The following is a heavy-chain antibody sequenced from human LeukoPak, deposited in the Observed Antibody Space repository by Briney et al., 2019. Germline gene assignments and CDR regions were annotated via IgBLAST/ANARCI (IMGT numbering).Heavy chain of an antibody. V-gene: IGHV3-7*03. D-gene: IGHD4-17*01. Sequence: QPGGSLRLSCGASGFTFSNYWMSWVRQAPGKGLEWVINISQDGSGKNYADSVEGRFTISRDNAKNSLYLQMNSLRAEDTAVYYCAKDPRGYGDYFGNYWGQGTLVTVSS. CDR3: AKDPRGYGDYFGNY. CDR2: ISQDGSGK. CDR1: GFTFSNYW. J-gene: IGHJ4*02.